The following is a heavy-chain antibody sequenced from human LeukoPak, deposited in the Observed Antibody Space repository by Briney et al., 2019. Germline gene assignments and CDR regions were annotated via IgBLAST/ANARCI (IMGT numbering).Heavy chain of an antibody. D-gene: IGHD6-13*01. Sequence: GGSLRLSCAASGFTFSNVWMSWVRQAPGKGLEWVSAMSASGGSTYYADSVKGRFTISRDNSKNTLYLQVNSLRAEDTAVYYCAKDGSISWQDKYFQHWGQGTLVTVSS. J-gene: IGHJ1*01. CDR2: MSASGGST. CDR3: AKDGSISWQDKYFQH. V-gene: IGHV3-23*01. CDR1: GFTFSNVW.